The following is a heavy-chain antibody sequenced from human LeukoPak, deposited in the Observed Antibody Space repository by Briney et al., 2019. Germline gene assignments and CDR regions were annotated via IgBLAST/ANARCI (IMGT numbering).Heavy chain of an antibody. D-gene: IGHD2-21*01. V-gene: IGHV3-23*01. CDR2: ISGSGGST. Sequence: GGSLRLSCAASGFTFSSYAMGWVRQAPGKGLEWVSAISGSGGSTYYADSVKGRFTISRDNPKNTLYLQMNSLRAEDTAVYYCAKDPSAVFQTDPIFDYWGQGTLVTVSS. CDR1: GFTFSSYA. CDR3: AKDPSAVFQTDPIFDY. J-gene: IGHJ4*02.